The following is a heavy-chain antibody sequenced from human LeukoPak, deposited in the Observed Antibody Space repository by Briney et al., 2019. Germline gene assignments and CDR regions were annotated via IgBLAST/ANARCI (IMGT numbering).Heavy chain of an antibody. V-gene: IGHV3-48*01. CDR3: ARDSSVCAFDV. CDR1: GFTFSPYT. Sequence: PGGSLRLSCAASGFTFSPYTMHWFRQPPGKGLDWVSYINTGSTTIYYADSVKGRFTISRDNAKNSLYLQLNSLRAEDTAVYYCARDSSVCAFDVWGQGTMVTVSS. D-gene: IGHD6-6*01. CDR2: INTGSTTI. J-gene: IGHJ3*01.